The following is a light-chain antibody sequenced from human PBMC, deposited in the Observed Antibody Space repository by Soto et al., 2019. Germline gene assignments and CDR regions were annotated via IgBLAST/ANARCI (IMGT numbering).Light chain of an antibody. V-gene: IGLV2-23*01. J-gene: IGLJ1*01. CDR3: CSYAGSSTYV. CDR2: EGS. CDR1: SSDVGSYNL. Sequence: QSALPQPASVSGSPGQSITISCTGTSSDVGSYNLVSWYQQHPGKAPKLMIYEGSKRPSGVSNRFSGSKSGNTASLTISGLQAEYEADYYCCSYAGSSTYVFGNGTQLTVL.